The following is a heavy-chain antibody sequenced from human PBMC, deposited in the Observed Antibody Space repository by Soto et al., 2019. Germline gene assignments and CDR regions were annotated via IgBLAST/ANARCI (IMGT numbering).Heavy chain of an antibody. CDR1: GGSISSSSYY. J-gene: IGHJ4*02. CDR2: IYYSGST. CDR3: ARHPTVTEYYFGY. D-gene: IGHD4-17*01. Sequence: SETLSLTCTVSGGSISSSSYYWGWIRQPPGKGLEWIGYIYYSGSTYYNPSLKSRVTISVDTSRSQFSLKLSSVTAADTAVYYCARHPTVTEYYFGYWGQGTLVTVSS. V-gene: IGHV4-39*01.